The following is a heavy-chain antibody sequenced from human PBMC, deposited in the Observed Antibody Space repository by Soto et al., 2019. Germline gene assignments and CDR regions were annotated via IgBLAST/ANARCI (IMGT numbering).Heavy chain of an antibody. Sequence: ASVKVSCKASGYTFSDYYIHWVRQAPGHGLDWMGIINPPDGSTTYAQKFQGRVSMTSDTSTSTVYMELSSLRSEDTAIYYCARYYDSSGPAFDYWGQGTLVTVS. CDR3: ARYYDSSGPAFDY. CDR2: INPPDGST. D-gene: IGHD3-22*01. CDR1: GYTFSDYY. J-gene: IGHJ4*02. V-gene: IGHV1-46*01.